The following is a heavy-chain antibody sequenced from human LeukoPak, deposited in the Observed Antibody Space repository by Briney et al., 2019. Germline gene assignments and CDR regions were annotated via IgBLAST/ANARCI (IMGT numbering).Heavy chain of an antibody. CDR1: GGSITSSNFY. CDR2: NYYSGST. Sequence: PSETLSLTCTVSGGSITSSNFYWGWIRQPPGKGLEWIGSNYYSGSTYYNPSLKSRVTMSVDTSKNQFSLKLSSVTAADTAVYYCASSRGSYFDYWGQGTLVTVSS. D-gene: IGHD3-16*01. V-gene: IGHV4-39*01. J-gene: IGHJ4*02. CDR3: ASSRGSYFDY.